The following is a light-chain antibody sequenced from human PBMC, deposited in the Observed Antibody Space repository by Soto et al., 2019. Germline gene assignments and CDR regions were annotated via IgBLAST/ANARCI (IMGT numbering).Light chain of an antibody. CDR1: QSVSSS. Sequence: EIVMSQSPATLSVSPGERVTLTCRASQSVSSSLAWYQQKPGQAPRLLIYAASSRATGVPARFSGSGSGTEFTLTISSLQSEDFAVYYCQQSNNWVTFGGGTQVEIK. V-gene: IGKV3-15*01. J-gene: IGKJ4*01. CDR2: AAS. CDR3: QQSNNWVT.